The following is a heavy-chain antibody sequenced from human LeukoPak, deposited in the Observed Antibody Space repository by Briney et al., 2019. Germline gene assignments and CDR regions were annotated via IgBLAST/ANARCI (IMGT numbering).Heavy chain of an antibody. D-gene: IGHD1-26*01. CDR3: ARHRTGSYPVGFDP. CDR2: IYYSGST. CDR1: GGSIGSTTYY. V-gene: IGHV4-39*01. Sequence: SETLSLTCTVSGGSIGSTTYYWAWIRQPPGKGLEWIGSIYYSGSTYYNPSLKSRVTISVDTSKNQFSLKLSSVTAADTAVYYCARHRTGSYPVGFDPWGQGTLVTVSS. J-gene: IGHJ5*02.